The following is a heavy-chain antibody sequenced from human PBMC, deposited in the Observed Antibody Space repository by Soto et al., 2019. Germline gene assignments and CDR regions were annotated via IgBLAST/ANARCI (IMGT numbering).Heavy chain of an antibody. D-gene: IGHD3-16*02. V-gene: IGHV1-18*01. J-gene: IGHJ6*03. CDR2: ISAYNGNT. CDR1: GYTFTSYG. CDR3: ARDSPSYYDYIWGTYRTASGYYYYYMDV. Sequence: ASVKVSCKASGYTFTSYGISWVRQAPGQGLEWMGWISAYNGNTNYAQELQGRVTMTTDTSTSTAYMELRSLRSDDTAVYYCARDSPSYYDYIWGTYRTASGYYYYYMDVWGKGTTVTVSS.